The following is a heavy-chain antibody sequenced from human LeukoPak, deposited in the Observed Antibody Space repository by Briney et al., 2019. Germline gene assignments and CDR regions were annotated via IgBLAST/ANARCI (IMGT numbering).Heavy chain of an antibody. CDR3: ARDRRGSAWTNWFDP. CDR1: GDPINSGGYY. D-gene: IGHD6-25*01. Sequence: PSQTLSLTCTVSGDPINSGGYYWSWIRQHPGKGLEWIGYIYYTWFTYYNPSLKSRLTISIDTSKNQFSLKLSSVTAADTAVYYCARDRRGSAWTNWFDPWGQGTLVTVSS. CDR2: IYYTWFT. V-gene: IGHV4-31*03. J-gene: IGHJ5*02.